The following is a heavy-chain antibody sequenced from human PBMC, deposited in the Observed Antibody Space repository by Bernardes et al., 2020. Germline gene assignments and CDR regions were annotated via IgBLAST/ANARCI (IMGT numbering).Heavy chain of an antibody. V-gene: IGHV1-2*06. Sequence: ASVQVSCKASGYSFLGYWMYWVRQAPGQGLEWMGRINPNSGGTKYAQMFQGRVTMTRDTSISTAYMEVSSLRSDDTAIYYCAREGGRNNFDYWGQGTLVTVSS. CDR3: AREGGRNNFDY. CDR1: GYSFLGYW. J-gene: IGHJ4*02. D-gene: IGHD1-1*01. CDR2: INPNSGGT.